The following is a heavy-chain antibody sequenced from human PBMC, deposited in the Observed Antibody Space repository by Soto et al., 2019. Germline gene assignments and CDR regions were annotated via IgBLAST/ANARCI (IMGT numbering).Heavy chain of an antibody. Sequence: PGGSLRLSCAASGFTFSSYWMSWVRQAPGKGLEWVANIKQDGSEKYYVDSVKGRFTISRDNAKNSLYPQMNSLRAEDTAVYYCAREVSGSYYNLIKTNYYFDYWGQGTLVTVSS. J-gene: IGHJ4*02. CDR3: AREVSGSYYNLIKTNYYFDY. CDR2: IKQDGSEK. CDR1: GFTFSSYW. D-gene: IGHD3-10*01. V-gene: IGHV3-7*05.